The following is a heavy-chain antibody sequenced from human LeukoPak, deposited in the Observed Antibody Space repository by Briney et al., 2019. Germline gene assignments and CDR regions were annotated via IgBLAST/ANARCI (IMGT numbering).Heavy chain of an antibody. V-gene: IGHV3-30*18. J-gene: IGHJ5*02. CDR3: AKDIWGDIVGAST. Sequence: PGGSLRLSCAASGFTFNSYGMRWVRQAPGKGLECVAVISYDGGIKYYADSVKGRFTVSRDNSKNTLYLQMNSLRAEDTALYYCAKDIWGDIVGASTWGQGTLVTISS. CDR1: GFTFNSYG. D-gene: IGHD1-26*01. CDR2: ISYDGGIK.